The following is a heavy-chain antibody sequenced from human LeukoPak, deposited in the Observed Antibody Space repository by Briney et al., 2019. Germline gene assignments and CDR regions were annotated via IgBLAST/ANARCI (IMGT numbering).Heavy chain of an antibody. V-gene: IGHV3-11*05. CDR2: ISGSSGHT. J-gene: IGHJ6*02. D-gene: IGHD2-2*02. Sequence: GGSLRLSCAASGFTFSDYYMSWIRQAPGKGPEWVSFISGSSGHTQYGDSVKGRFTISRDNAKNSLYLQMNNLRAEDTAVYYCARDLDCSSTSCYTYFYYYGMDVWGQGTTVTVSS. CDR3: ARDLDCSSTSCYTYFYYYGMDV. CDR1: GFTFSDYY.